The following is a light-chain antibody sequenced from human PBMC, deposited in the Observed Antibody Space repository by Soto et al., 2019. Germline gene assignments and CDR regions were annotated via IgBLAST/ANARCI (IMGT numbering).Light chain of an antibody. Sequence: QSVLTQPPSVSGAPGQKVTISCTGTRSNIGANYDVHWYQQLPGTAPKLLIYGNRNRPSGVPDRFSGSKSGASASLAITGLQAEDEADYYCQSYDSSLIGWVFGPGTKLTVL. CDR2: GNR. V-gene: IGLV1-40*01. CDR1: RSNIGANYD. J-gene: IGLJ1*01. CDR3: QSYDSSLIGWV.